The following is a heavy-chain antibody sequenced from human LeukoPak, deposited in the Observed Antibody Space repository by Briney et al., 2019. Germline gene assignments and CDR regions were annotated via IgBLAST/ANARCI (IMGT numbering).Heavy chain of an antibody. CDR2: ISSSSSTI. V-gene: IGHV3-48*04. D-gene: IGHD3-22*01. J-gene: IGHJ6*03. Sequence: GGSLRLSCAASGFTFSSYSVNWVRQAPGKGLEWVSYISSSSSTIYYADSVKGRFTISKDNAKNSLYLQMNSLRAEDTAVYYCARDRDYYDSSGYSFYYYYMDVWGKGTTVTVSS. CDR1: GFTFSSYS. CDR3: ARDRDYYDSSGYSFYYYYMDV.